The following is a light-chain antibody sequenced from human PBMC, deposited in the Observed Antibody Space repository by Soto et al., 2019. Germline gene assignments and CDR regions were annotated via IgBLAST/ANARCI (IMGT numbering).Light chain of an antibody. CDR3: QQSYSALSIT. V-gene: IGKV1-39*01. CDR1: ESIARH. J-gene: IGKJ5*01. CDR2: AAS. Sequence: DLQMTQSPSYLSASVGDRVTITCRASESIARHLNWYQQKPGKAPKLLIYAASSLQNGVPSRFRGGGSGTDFTLTISNLQPEDFATYYCQQSYSALSITFGQGTRLEIK.